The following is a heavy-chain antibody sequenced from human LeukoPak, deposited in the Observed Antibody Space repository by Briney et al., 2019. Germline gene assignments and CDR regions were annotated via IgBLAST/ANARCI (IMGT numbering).Heavy chain of an antibody. Sequence: SETLSLTCTVSGGSISSYYWSWIRQPPGKGLEWIGYIYYSGSTNYNPSLKSRVTISVDTSKNQFSLKLSSVTAADMAVYYCARGNTAMVTRDAFDIWGQGTMVTVSS. D-gene: IGHD5-18*01. J-gene: IGHJ3*02. CDR1: GGSISSYY. CDR2: IYYSGST. V-gene: IGHV4-59*01. CDR3: ARGNTAMVTRDAFDI.